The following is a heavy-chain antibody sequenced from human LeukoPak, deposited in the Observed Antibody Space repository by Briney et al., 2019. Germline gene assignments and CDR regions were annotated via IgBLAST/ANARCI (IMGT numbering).Heavy chain of an antibody. CDR3: ASGSSWYPGFDY. D-gene: IGHD6-13*01. Sequence: SETLSLTCAVYGGSFSSYYWSWIRQPPGKGLEWIGEINHSGSTNYNPSLKSRVTISVDTSKNQFSLKLSSVTAADTAVYYCASGSSWYPGFDYWGQGTLVTVSS. J-gene: IGHJ4*02. CDR2: INHSGST. V-gene: IGHV4-34*01. CDR1: GGSFSSYY.